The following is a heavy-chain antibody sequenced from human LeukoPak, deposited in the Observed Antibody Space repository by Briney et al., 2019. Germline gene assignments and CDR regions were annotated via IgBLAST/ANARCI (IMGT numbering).Heavy chain of an antibody. V-gene: IGHV4-34*01. CDR3: ARERHGYYFL. J-gene: IGHJ4*02. CDR2: INHSGST. D-gene: IGHD3-22*01. CDR1: GGSFSGYY. Sequence: SETLSLTCAVYGGSFSGYYWSWIRQPPGRGLEWIGEINHSGSTNYNPSLKSRVTISVDTSKNQFSLKLSSVTAADTAVYYCARERHGYYFLWGQGTLVTVSS.